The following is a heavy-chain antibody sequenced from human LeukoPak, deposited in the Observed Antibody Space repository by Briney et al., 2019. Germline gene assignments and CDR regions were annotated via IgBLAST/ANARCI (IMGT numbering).Heavy chain of an antibody. CDR3: ARRAGAGTRLYWDCEL. J-gene: IGHJ2*01. CDR2: IIPFFGTA. D-gene: IGHD6-19*01. V-gene: IGHV1-69*06. Sequence: SVKVSCKASGGTFSSYAISWVRQAPGQGVEWMGGIIPFFGTANFAQKFQGRVTITADKSTSTAYMELSSLRSEDTAVYYCARRAGAGTRLYWDCELWGRGTLDTVSS. CDR1: GGTFSSYA.